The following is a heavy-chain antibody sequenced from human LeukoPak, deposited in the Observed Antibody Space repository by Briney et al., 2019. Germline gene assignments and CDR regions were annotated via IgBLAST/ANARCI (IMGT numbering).Heavy chain of an antibody. CDR3: ARGTPSSSGWLYYGMDV. J-gene: IGHJ6*02. Sequence: PSETLSLTCTVSGGSISSYYRSWIRQPPGKGLEWIGYIYYSGSTYYNPSLKSRVTISVDTSKNQFSLKLSSVTAADTAVYYCARGTPSSSGWLYYGMDVWGQGTTVTVSS. CDR1: GGSISSYY. V-gene: IGHV4-59*01. D-gene: IGHD6-19*01. CDR2: IYYSGST.